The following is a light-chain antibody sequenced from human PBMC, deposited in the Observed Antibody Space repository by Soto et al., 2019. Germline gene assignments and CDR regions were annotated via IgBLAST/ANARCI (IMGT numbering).Light chain of an antibody. CDR3: CSYAGSYTS. CDR1: SSDVGGYNY. J-gene: IGLJ1*01. CDR2: DVS. V-gene: IGLV2-11*01. Sequence: QSVLTQPRSVSGSPGQSVTISCTGTSSDVGGYNYVSWYQQHPGKAPKLMIYDVSKRPSGVPDRFSGSKPGNTASLTISGLQAEDEADYYCCSYAGSYTSFGTGTKVTVL.